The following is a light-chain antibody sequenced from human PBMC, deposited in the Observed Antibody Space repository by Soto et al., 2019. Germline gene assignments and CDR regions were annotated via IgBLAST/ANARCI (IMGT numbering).Light chain of an antibody. V-gene: IGKV1-5*01. CDR3: QHYTSYLLT. Sequence: DIQMTQSPSTLSASVGDRVTITCRASQSISTWLAWYQQKPGKAPKLLIYDASSLESGVPSRFSGSGSGTEFTLTFSRLQPDDFASYYCQHYTSYLLTFGGGTKVEIK. CDR2: DAS. J-gene: IGKJ4*01. CDR1: QSISTW.